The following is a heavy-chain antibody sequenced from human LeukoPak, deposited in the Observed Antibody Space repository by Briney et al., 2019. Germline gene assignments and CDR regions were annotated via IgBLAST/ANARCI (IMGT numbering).Heavy chain of an antibody. D-gene: IGHD3-10*01. J-gene: IGHJ4*02. CDR1: GGPISSGDYY. V-gene: IGHV4-30-4*08. CDR2: IYYSGST. CDR3: ARAGLRMGRTFDY. Sequence: SQTLSLTCTVSGGPISSGDYYWSWIRQPPGKGLEWIGYIYYSGSTYYNPSLKSRVTISVDTSKNQFSLKLSSVTAADTAVYYCARAGLRMGRTFDYWGQGTLVTVSS.